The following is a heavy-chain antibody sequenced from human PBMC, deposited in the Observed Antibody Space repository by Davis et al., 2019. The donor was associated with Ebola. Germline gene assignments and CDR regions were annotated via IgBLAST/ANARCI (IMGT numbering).Heavy chain of an antibody. D-gene: IGHD4-11*01. Sequence: GGSLRLSCAASGFTFSHYWMSWVRQAPGRGLEWVAFVRSHGSDDHYADSVKGRFTISRDNSKNTLYLQMNSLRPEDTAVYYCARDSDDYSFDYWGQGTLVTVSS. V-gene: IGHV3-30*02. CDR1: GFTFSHYW. J-gene: IGHJ4*02. CDR2: VRSHGSDD. CDR3: ARDSDDYSFDY.